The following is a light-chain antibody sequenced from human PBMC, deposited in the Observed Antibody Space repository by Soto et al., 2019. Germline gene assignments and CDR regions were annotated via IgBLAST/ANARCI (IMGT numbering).Light chain of an antibody. Sequence: ERVLTQSPAPLSVSPGERATLCCGASQSVNQKLGWYQQKPGQAPRLLIYVASYRATGIPARFSGSGSGTEYTLTISNLQAEDFAVYYCQQFNNWPHTFGQGTRLEIK. CDR1: QSVNQK. V-gene: IGKV3-15*01. J-gene: IGKJ5*01. CDR3: QQFNNWPHT. CDR2: VAS.